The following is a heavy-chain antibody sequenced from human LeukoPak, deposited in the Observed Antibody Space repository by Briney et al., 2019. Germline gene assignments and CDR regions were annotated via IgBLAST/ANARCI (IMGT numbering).Heavy chain of an antibody. D-gene: IGHD3-10*01. CDR2: ISGSGGTT. V-gene: IGHV3-23*01. CDR3: ARGGSVFAYFFDY. J-gene: IGHJ4*02. Sequence: GGSLRPSCAASGFIFSNYAMAWARLTPGKGLEWVSAISGSGGTTYYTDSVKGRFTISRDSSTNTLYLQPSSLRAGDTAIYYCARGGSVFAYFFDYWGQGTLVTVSS. CDR1: GFIFSNYA.